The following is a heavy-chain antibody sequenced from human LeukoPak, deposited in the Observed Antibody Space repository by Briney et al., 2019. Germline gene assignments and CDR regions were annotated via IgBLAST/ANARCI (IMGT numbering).Heavy chain of an antibody. J-gene: IGHJ4*02. D-gene: IGHD3-22*01. CDR2: IRSKANSYAT. Sequence: GGSLRLSCAASGFTFSGSAMHWVRQASGKGLEWVGRIRSKANSYATAYAASVKGRFTISRDDSKNTAYLQMNSPKTEDTAVYYCARGVYYYDSSNCGYWGQGTLVTVSS. CDR3: ARGVYYYDSSNCGY. CDR1: GFTFSGSA. V-gene: IGHV3-73*01.